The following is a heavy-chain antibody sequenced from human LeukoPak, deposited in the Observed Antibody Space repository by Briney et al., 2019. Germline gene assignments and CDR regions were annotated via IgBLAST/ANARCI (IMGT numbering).Heavy chain of an antibody. CDR1: GFTFSSYA. D-gene: IGHD3-10*01. CDR2: ISGSGGST. V-gene: IGHV3-23*01. Sequence: GGSLRLSCAASGFTFSSYAMSWVRQAPGKGLEWVSAISGSGGSTYYADSVKGRFTISRDNSKNTLYLQMNSLRAEDTAVYYCANKGDEFGELLYTWFDHWGQGTLVTVSS. CDR3: ANKGDEFGELLYTWFDH. J-gene: IGHJ5*02.